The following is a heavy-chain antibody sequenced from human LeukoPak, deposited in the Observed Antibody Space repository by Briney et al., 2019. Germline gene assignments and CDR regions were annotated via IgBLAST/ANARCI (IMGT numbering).Heavy chain of an antibody. CDR3: ASGPSLGTTHPYFDY. D-gene: IGHD2-15*01. Sequence: ASVKVSCKASGYTFTGYYMHSLRQAPGQGLEWMGWINPNNGGTNYAQRFQGRVTMTRDTSISTAYMDLSRLRFDDTAVYYCASGPSLGTTHPYFDYWGQGTLVTVSS. V-gene: IGHV1-2*02. CDR1: GYTFTGYY. CDR2: INPNNGGT. J-gene: IGHJ4*02.